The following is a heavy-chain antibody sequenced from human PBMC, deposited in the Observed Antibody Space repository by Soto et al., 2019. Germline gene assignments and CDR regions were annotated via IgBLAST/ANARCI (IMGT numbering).Heavy chain of an antibody. D-gene: IGHD3-22*01. V-gene: IGHV1-18*01. CDR1: GYTFTSCG. CDR3: ARDFSMTVVVGGY. CDR2: ISAYNGDT. Sequence: QVQLVQSGAEVKKPGASVKVSCKASGYTFTSCGISWVRQAPGQGLEWMGWISAYNGDTKYAQRFQGRVTMTTDTSTSTAYMDLRSLRSDDTAVYYCARDFSMTVVVGGYWGQGTLVTVSS. J-gene: IGHJ4*02.